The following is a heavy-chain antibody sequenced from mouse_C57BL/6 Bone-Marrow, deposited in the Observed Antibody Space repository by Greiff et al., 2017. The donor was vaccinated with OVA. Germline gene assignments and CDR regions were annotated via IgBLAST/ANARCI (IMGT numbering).Heavy chain of an antibody. J-gene: IGHJ2*01. CDR3: AKGGTGYYFDY. Sequence: VQGVESGPGLVQPSQSLSITCTVSGFSLTSYGVHWVRQSPGKGLEWLGVIWRGGSTAYNAAFMSRLSITKDNSKSQVFFQMNRLQADAPAIYYCAKGGTGYYFDYWGQGTTLTVSS. D-gene: IGHD3-3*01. CDR1: GFSLTSYG. CDR2: IWRGGST. V-gene: IGHV2-5*01.